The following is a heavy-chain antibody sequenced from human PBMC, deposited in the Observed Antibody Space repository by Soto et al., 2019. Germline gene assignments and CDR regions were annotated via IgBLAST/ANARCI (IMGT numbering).Heavy chain of an antibody. J-gene: IGHJ4*02. CDR2: IHHSGST. D-gene: IGHD3-22*01. CDR1: GDSISSTKW. CDR3: ARRDYYDSTGYYPH. V-gene: IGHV4-4*02. Sequence: QVQLQESGPGLVKPSETLSLTCAVSGDSISSTKWWSWVRQPPGKGLEWIGEIHHSGSTNYNPSLRSRVTISVDKSKNQFSLKLSSVTAADTAVYYCARRDYYDSTGYYPHWGPGILVTVSS.